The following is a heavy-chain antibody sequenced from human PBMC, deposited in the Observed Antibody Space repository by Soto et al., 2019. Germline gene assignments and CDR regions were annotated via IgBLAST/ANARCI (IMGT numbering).Heavy chain of an antibody. CDR1: GFTFGDYA. Sequence: AGGSLRLSCTASGFTFGDYAMSWFRQAPGKGLEWVGFIRSKAYGGTTEYAASVKGRFTTSRDDSKSIAYLQMNSLKTEDTAVYYCTRDLIGDPFGGVPRGAFDIWGQGTMVTVS. D-gene: IGHD3-16*01. J-gene: IGHJ3*02. CDR3: TRDLIGDPFGGVPRGAFDI. V-gene: IGHV3-49*03. CDR2: IRSKAYGGTT.